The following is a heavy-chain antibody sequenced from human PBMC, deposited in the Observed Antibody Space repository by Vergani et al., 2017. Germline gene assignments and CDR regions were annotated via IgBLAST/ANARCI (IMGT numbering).Heavy chain of an antibody. D-gene: IGHD5-12*01. V-gene: IGHV1-2*02. CDR1: GYTFTGYY. Sequence: QVQLVQSGAEVKKPGASVKVSCKASGYTFTGYYMHWVRQAPGPGLEWMGWINPNSGGTNYAQKFQGRVTMTRDKSISTAYMELSRLRSDDTAVYYCARDKVSGVDDYNCYGIDYWGQGTMVTVSS. CDR3: ARDKVSGVDDYNCYGIDY. J-gene: IGHJ6*02. CDR2: INPNSGGT.